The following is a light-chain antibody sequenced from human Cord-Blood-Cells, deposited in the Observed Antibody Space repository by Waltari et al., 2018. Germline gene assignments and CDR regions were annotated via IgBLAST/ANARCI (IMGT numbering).Light chain of an antibody. CDR3: QQYNSYSGLT. CDR1: QDISNY. J-gene: IGKJ4*01. V-gene: IGKV1-33*01. CDR2: DAS. Sequence: DIQMTQSPSSLSASVGDRVTITCQASQDISNYLNWYQQKPGKAPKLLIYDASNLETGVPSRFSGSGSGTDFTFTISSLQPEDIATYYCQQYNSYSGLTFGGGTKVEIK.